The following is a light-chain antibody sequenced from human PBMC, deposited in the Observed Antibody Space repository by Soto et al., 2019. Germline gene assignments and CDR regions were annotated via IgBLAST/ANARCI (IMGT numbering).Light chain of an antibody. CDR1: QSISSKY. Sequence: EIVLTQSPGTLSLSPGKRATLSCRASQSISSKYLAWYQQKPGQPPRLLIYGTSSRATGIPDRFSGSGSGTDFTLTISRLEPEDFAVYYCQQYYPSPPLTFGGGTKVELK. CDR3: QQYYPSPPLT. V-gene: IGKV3-20*01. CDR2: GTS. J-gene: IGKJ4*01.